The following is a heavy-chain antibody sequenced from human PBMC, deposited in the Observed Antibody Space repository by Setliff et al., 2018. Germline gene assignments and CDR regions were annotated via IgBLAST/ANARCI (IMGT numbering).Heavy chain of an antibody. CDR1: GGSVRSHY. D-gene: IGHD1-26*01. V-gene: IGHV4-59*02. J-gene: IGHJ6*03. Sequence: SETLSLTCTVSGGSVRSHYWTWIRQPPGKGLEYIGYINYSGSTNYNPSLKSRVTISGDTSKNQVSLRLSSVTAADTPVYYCATRKSSGRLYYMDVWGKGTTVTVSS. CDR2: INYSGST. CDR3: ATRKSSGRLYYMDV.